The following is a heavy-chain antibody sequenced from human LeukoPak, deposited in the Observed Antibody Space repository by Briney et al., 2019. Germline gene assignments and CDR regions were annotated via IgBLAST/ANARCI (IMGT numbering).Heavy chain of an antibody. J-gene: IGHJ4*02. CDR2: ISSSGSTI. Sequence: GGSLRLSCAASGFTFSSYEMNWVRQAPGKGLEWVSHISSSGSTIYYTDSVKGRFTISRDNSKNLLYLQMNSLRAEDAAIYYCARTVARIGYWGQGTLVTVSS. D-gene: IGHD4-23*01. CDR1: GFTFSSYE. CDR3: ARTVARIGY. V-gene: IGHV3-48*03.